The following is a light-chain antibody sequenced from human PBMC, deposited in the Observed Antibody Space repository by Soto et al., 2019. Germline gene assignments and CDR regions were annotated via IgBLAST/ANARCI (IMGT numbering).Light chain of an antibody. Sequence: QSALXQPASVSGSPGQSITISCTGTSSDVGTYDYVSWYQHHPGKAPILMVYDVTNRPSGVSNRFSGSKSGNTASLTISGLQAEDEADYYCSSYTTSSSYVFGTGTKVT. CDR3: SSYTTSSSYV. V-gene: IGLV2-14*03. J-gene: IGLJ1*01. CDR2: DVT. CDR1: SSDVGTYDY.